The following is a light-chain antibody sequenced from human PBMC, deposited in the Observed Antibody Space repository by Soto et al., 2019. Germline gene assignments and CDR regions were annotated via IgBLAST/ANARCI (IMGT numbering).Light chain of an antibody. CDR3: QQYGSSPPAT. J-gene: IGKJ5*01. CDR1: QNIRSNY. V-gene: IGKV3-20*01. Sequence: EIVLTQSPGTLSLSPGQRGTLSCRASQNIRSNYVAWFQQKPGQAPRLLIYGASSRATGIPDRFSGSGSGTDFTLTISRLEPEDFAVYYCQQYGSSPPATFGQGTRLEIK. CDR2: GAS.